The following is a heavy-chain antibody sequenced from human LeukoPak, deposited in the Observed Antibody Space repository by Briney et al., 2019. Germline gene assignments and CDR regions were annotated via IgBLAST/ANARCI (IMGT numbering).Heavy chain of an antibody. Sequence: GGSLRLSCGASGFTFSDYYMSWIRQAPGKGLEWVSYISSSGSTIYYADSVKGRFTISRDNAKNSLYLQMNSLRAEDTAVYYCARDRGDFWSGYYTNYFDYWGQGTLITVSS. CDR3: ARDRGDFWSGYYTNYFDY. CDR1: GFTFSDYY. V-gene: IGHV3-11*04. D-gene: IGHD3-3*01. CDR2: ISSSGSTI. J-gene: IGHJ4*02.